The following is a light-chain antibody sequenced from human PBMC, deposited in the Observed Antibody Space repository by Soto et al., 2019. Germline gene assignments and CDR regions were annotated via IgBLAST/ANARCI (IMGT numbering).Light chain of an antibody. J-gene: IGKJ4*01. CDR2: DAS. CDR1: QGINTY. V-gene: IGKV1-9*01. Sequence: DIQLTQSPSFLSASVGDRVTITCRAIQGINTYLAWYQQKLGKAPKVLIYDASKLHSGVPSRFSGSGSGTEFTLTISSLQPEDFATYFCQQLNTYSSFGGGTKVDIK. CDR3: QQLNTYSS.